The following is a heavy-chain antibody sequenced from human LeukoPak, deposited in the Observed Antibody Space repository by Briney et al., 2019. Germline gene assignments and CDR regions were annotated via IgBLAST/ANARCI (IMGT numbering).Heavy chain of an antibody. D-gene: IGHD6-6*01. CDR2: ISDDGSNK. CDR1: GFTFTNYS. CDR3: ARTYGSSADAFDI. J-gene: IGHJ3*02. Sequence: GGSLRLSCAAAGFTFTNYSVHCVRQAPGKGLEWVALISDDGSNKYYADSVKGRFTISRDNSKNTLYLQMSSLRGEETAVYYCARTYGSSADAFDIWGHGTMVTVSS. V-gene: IGHV3-30*04.